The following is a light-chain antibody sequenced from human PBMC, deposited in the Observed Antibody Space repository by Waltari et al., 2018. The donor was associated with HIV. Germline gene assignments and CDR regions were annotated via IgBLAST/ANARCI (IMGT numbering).Light chain of an antibody. CDR2: GAS. CDR3: QQYFRIPPT. J-gene: IGKJ4*02. CDR1: RSILYSSDHRNY. Sequence: DIVMTQSPDSLPVSLGERATLNCTSSRSILYSSDHRNYLAWYQQKPGQPPKLLISGASTRESGVPDRFSGSGSGTDFTLTITRLQAEDVAVYHCQQYFRIPPTFGGGTKVEIK. V-gene: IGKV4-1*01.